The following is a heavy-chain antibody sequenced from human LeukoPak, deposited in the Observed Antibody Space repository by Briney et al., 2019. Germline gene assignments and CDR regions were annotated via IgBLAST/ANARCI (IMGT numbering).Heavy chain of an antibody. V-gene: IGHV4-4*09. J-gene: IGHJ5*02. D-gene: IGHD6-19*01. Sequence: SETLSLTCTVSGGSISSYYWSWIRQPPGKRLEWIGYIYTSGSTNYNPSLKSRVTISVDTSKNQFSLKLSSVTAADAAVYYCARRLAVALFDPWGQGTLVTVSS. CDR1: GGSISSYY. CDR2: IYTSGST. CDR3: ARRLAVALFDP.